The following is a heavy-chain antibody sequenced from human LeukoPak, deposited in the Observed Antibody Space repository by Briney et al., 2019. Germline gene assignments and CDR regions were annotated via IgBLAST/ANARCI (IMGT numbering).Heavy chain of an antibody. J-gene: IGHJ3*02. CDR2: IIPIFGTA. CDR3: AREYSGSYYDAFDI. V-gene: IGHV1-69*05. CDR1: GGTFSSYA. D-gene: IGHD1-26*01. Sequence: ASVKVSCKASGGTFSSYAISWVRQAPGQGLEWMGGIIPIFGTANYAQKFQGRVTITTDESTSTAYMELSSLRSEDTAVYYCAREYSGSYYDAFDIWSQGTMVTVSS.